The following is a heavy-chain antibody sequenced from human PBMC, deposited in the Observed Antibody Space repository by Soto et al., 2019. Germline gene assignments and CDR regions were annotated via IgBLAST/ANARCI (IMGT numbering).Heavy chain of an antibody. V-gene: IGHV4-59*08. D-gene: IGHD2-15*01. J-gene: IGHJ4*02. Sequence: PSETLSLTCTVSGGSISSYYWSWIRQPPGKGLEWIGYIYYSGSTNYNPSLKSRVTISVDTSKNQFSLKLSSVTAADTAVYYCARAGYCSGGSCYFDSWGQGTPVTVS. CDR1: GGSISSYY. CDR2: IYYSGST. CDR3: ARAGYCSGGSCYFDS.